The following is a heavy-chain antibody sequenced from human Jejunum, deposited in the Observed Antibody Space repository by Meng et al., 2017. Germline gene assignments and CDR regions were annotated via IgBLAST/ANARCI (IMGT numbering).Heavy chain of an antibody. V-gene: IGHV1-69*01. CDR3: ARGAVVATTYYFDS. J-gene: IGHJ4*02. Sequence: QVELVQTGAGVKRPGSSVKVSCKFSGGPVNTYAISWVRQAPGQGLEWMGGIIPIFDTPNYAQKFQDRVTITADASTSTAYMELNGLISEDTALYYCARGAVVATTYYFDSWGQGTLVTVSS. CDR2: IIPIFDTP. CDR1: GGPVNTYA. D-gene: IGHD2-15*01.